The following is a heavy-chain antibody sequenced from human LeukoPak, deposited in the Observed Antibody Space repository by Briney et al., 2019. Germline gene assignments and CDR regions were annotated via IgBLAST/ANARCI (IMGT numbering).Heavy chain of an antibody. D-gene: IGHD3-22*01. CDR1: GYTFTGHY. J-gene: IGHJ3*02. V-gene: IGHV1-2*02. CDR3: ARGGDYYDSSGYYDDAFDI. CDR2: INPKNAGT. Sequence: ASVKVSCKASGYTFTGHYMHWVRQAPGQGLEWMGWINPKNAGTNFAQRFQGRVTMTRDTSISTVYMELSRLRSDDTALYYCARGGDYYDSSGYYDDAFDIWGQGTMVTVSS.